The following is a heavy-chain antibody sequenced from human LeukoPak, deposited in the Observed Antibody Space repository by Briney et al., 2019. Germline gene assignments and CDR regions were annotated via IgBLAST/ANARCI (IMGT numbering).Heavy chain of an antibody. D-gene: IGHD5-12*01. CDR2: IHHSGST. J-gene: IGHJ2*01. Sequence: TSETLSLTCTVSGDSIRSSYWNWIRQAPGKGLKWIGSIHHSGSTNFNPSLESRVTISVDTSKNQFSLRLRSATAADTAVYYCARRGHKSGSSSGWYFDLWGRGTLVTVSS. CDR3: ARRGHKSGSSSGWYFDL. CDR1: GDSIRSSY. V-gene: IGHV4-59*12.